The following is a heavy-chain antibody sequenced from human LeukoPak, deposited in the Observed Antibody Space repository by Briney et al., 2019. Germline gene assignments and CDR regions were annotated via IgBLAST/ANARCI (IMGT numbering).Heavy chain of an antibody. CDR1: GFTFNNAW. Sequence: GGSLRLSCAASGFTFNNAWMTWVRQAPGKVLEWVGRIKSKTDGGTTDYTAPVKSRFTISRDDSKNTLYQHMNSLKTEDTAVYYCTTAPVVIIDYWGQGTLVTVSS. CDR2: IKSKTDGGTT. J-gene: IGHJ4*02. V-gene: IGHV3-15*01. D-gene: IGHD3-22*01. CDR3: TTAPVVIIDY.